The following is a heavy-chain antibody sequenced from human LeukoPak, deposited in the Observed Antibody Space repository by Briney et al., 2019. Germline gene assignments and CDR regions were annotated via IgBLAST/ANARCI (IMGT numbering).Heavy chain of an antibody. CDR3: VTQWELFSDH. CDR1: GYTFTGYY. V-gene: IGHV1-2*02. Sequence: GASVKVSCKASGYTFTGYYLHWVRQAPGQGLEWMGWINPDSGGTNYAQKFQGRVTMTRDTSIGTAYMELSRLRSDDTAVYYCVTQWELFSDHWGQGTLVTVSS. J-gene: IGHJ4*02. D-gene: IGHD1-7*01. CDR2: INPDSGGT.